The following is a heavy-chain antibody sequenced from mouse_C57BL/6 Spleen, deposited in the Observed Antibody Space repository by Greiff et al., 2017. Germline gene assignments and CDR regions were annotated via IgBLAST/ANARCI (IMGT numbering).Heavy chain of an antibody. D-gene: IGHD2-4*01. CDR2: IWGDGST. CDR3: AANDYWFAY. Sequence: VQLKESGPGLVAPSPSLSITCTVSGFSLTSYGVSWVRQPPGKGLEWLGVIWGDGSTNYHSALMSKLSISKDNSKSQVFLKLNSLQTDDPATYYCAANDYWFAYWGQGTLVTVSA. V-gene: IGHV2-3*01. J-gene: IGHJ3*01. CDR1: GFSLTSYG.